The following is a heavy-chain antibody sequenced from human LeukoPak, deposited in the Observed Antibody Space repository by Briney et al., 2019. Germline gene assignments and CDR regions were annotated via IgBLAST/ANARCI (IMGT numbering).Heavy chain of an antibody. CDR2: ISNSGTSV. Sequence: PGGSLRLSCAASGFSFTTYEMNWVRQAPGKGPEWVAYISNSGTSVHYGGSVKGRFTISKDTAKNSLNLDMNSLRAEDTAVYYCTRGRIYYFEHWGQGTLVTVSS. D-gene: IGHD2-15*01. V-gene: IGHV3-48*03. CDR1: GFSFTTYE. CDR3: TRGRIYYFEH. J-gene: IGHJ4*02.